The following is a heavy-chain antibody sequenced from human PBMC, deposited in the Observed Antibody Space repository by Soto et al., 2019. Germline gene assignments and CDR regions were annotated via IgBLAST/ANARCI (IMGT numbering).Heavy chain of an antibody. Sequence: GGSLRLSCAASGFTFSSYSMNWVRQAPGKGLEWVSYISSSSSTIYYADYVKGRFTISRDNAKNSLYLQMNSLRDEDTAVYYCARDEDQLLALTSIAARPVPDYWGQGTLVTVSS. CDR3: ARDEDQLLALTSIAARPVPDY. V-gene: IGHV3-48*02. CDR2: ISSSSSTI. CDR1: GFTFSSYS. D-gene: IGHD6-6*01. J-gene: IGHJ4*02.